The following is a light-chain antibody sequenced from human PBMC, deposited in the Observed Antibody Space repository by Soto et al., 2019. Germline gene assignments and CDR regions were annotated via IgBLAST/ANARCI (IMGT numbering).Light chain of an antibody. Sequence: DIQMAQSPSALSASVGDRVTITCRASQGISNSLAWYQQKPGKVPKLLIYAASTLRSGVPSRFSRSGSGTDFTLTISNLQPEDVATYYCQKYNGAPLTFGGGTKVEIK. CDR3: QKYNGAPLT. CDR1: QGISNS. J-gene: IGKJ4*01. V-gene: IGKV1-27*01. CDR2: AAS.